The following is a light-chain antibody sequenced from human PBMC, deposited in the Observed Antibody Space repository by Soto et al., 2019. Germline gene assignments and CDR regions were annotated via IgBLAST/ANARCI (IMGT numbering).Light chain of an antibody. CDR1: SSDVGGYNY. Sequence: QSALTQPPSASGSPGQSVTISCTGTSSDVGGYNYVSWYQQHPGKVPNLMVYEINKPPSGVPDRFSGSNSGTTAALTVSGLQAEDEDDYYCSSDAGGNNVFGTGTKLTVL. CDR2: EIN. V-gene: IGLV2-8*01. J-gene: IGLJ1*01. CDR3: SSDAGGNNV.